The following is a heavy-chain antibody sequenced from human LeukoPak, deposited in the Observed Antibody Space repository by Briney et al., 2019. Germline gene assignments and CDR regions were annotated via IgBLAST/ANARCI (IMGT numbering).Heavy chain of an antibody. CDR3: ARDRGLGPDAFDI. CDR2: INAGNGNT. CDR1: GYTFTSYA. Sequence: ASVKVSCKASGYTFTSYAMHWVRQAPGQRLEWMGWINAGNGNTKYSQKFQGRVTITRDTSASTAYMELSSLRSEDTAVYYCARDRGLGPDAFDIWGQGTMVTVSS. V-gene: IGHV1-3*01. J-gene: IGHJ3*02. D-gene: IGHD3-16*01.